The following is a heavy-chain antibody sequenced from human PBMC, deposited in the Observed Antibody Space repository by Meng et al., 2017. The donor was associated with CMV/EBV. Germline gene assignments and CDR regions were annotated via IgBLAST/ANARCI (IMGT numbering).Heavy chain of an antibody. CDR3: ARFNYDFWSGYPAVLYGMDV. CDR2: IKQDGSEK. J-gene: IGHJ6*02. CDR1: GFTFSSYW. D-gene: IGHD3-3*01. Sequence: GESLKISCAASGFTFSSYWMSWVRQAPGKGLEWVANIKQDGSEKYYVDSVKGRFTISRDNAKNSLYLQMNSLRAEDTAVYYCARFNYDFWSGYPAVLYGMDVWGQGTTVPSP. V-gene: IGHV3-7*01.